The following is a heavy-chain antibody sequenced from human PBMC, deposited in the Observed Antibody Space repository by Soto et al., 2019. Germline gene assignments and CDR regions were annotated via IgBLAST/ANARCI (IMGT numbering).Heavy chain of an antibody. CDR1: GFSFSSYG. CDR3: AKGVPGIAVAGTGYFQH. D-gene: IGHD6-19*01. CDR2: ISYDGTDE. Sequence: PGGSLRLSCAASGFSFSSYGMHWVRQAPGKGLEWVAMISYDGTDEYYADSVKGRFTISRDNSKNAVYLQMNSLRAEDTAVYYCAKGVPGIAVAGTGYFQHWGQGTLVTVSS. V-gene: IGHV3-30*18. J-gene: IGHJ1*01.